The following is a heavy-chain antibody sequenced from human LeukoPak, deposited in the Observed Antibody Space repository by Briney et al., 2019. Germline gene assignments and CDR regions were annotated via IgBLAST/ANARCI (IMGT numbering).Heavy chain of an antibody. CDR2: IITIFGTA. J-gene: IGHJ4*02. V-gene: IGHV1-69*13. CDR3: ARARSLGTED. CDR1: GGTFSSYA. Sequence: AAVKVPCKASGGTFSSYAISWVRQAPGQGLEWMGGIITIFGTANYAQKFQGRVTITADESTSTAYMELSSLRSEDTAVYYCARARSLGTEDWGQGTLVTVSS.